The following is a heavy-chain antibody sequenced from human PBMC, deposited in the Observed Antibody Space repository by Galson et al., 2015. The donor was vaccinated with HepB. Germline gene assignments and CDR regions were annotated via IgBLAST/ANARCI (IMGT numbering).Heavy chain of an antibody. Sequence: SLRLSCAASGFTFSSYEMNWVRQAPGKGLEWVSYISSSGSTIYYADSVKGRFTISRDNAKNSLYLQMNSLRAEDTAVYYCASEVNSGWSRAFDYWGQGTLVTVSS. CDR3: ASEVNSGWSRAFDY. CDR1: GFTFSSYE. D-gene: IGHD6-19*01. CDR2: ISSSGSTI. V-gene: IGHV3-48*03. J-gene: IGHJ4*02.